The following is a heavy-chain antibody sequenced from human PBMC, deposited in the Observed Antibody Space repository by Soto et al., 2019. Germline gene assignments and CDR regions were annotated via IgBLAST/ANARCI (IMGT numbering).Heavy chain of an antibody. J-gene: IGHJ4*02. D-gene: IGHD2-2*02. CDR3: ARGNIPIVGPNDY. CDR1: GFTVSSNY. Sequence: GGSLRLSCAASGFTVSSNYMSWVRQAPGKGLEWVSVLYDDGRTFYADSVKGRFTISRDNSKNTLYLQMNSLRAEDTAVYYCARGNIPIVGPNDYWGQGTLVTVSS. V-gene: IGHV3-53*01. CDR2: LYDDGRT.